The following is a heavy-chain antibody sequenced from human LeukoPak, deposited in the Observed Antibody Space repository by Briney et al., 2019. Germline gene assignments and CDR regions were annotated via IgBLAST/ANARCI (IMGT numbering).Heavy chain of an antibody. J-gene: IGHJ6*02. V-gene: IGHV4-30-2*01. D-gene: IGHD3-10*01. CDR2: IYHSGST. CDR1: GGSISSGGYS. Sequence: SQTLSLTFAVSGGSISSGGYSWSWIRQPPGEGLEWIGYIYHSGSTYYNPSLKSRVTISVDRSKNQFSLKLSSVTAADTAVYYCARGVHDVRGAHYYYGIDVWGQGTTVTVSS. CDR3: ARGVHDVRGAHYYYGIDV.